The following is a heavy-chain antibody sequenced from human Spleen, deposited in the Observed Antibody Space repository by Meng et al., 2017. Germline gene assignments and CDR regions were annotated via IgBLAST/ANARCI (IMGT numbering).Heavy chain of an antibody. CDR1: GFTFSSYA. CDR3: AKDRESYNSVWDAFDI. V-gene: IGHV3-23*01. J-gene: IGHJ3*02. Sequence: GESLKISCAASGFTFSSYAMTWVRQAPGKGLEWVSAISGSGGSTYYADSVKGRFIISRDNSKNTLYLQMNSLRAEDTAVYYCAKDRESYNSVWDAFDIWGQGTMVTVSS. CDR2: ISGSGGST. D-gene: IGHD1-20*01.